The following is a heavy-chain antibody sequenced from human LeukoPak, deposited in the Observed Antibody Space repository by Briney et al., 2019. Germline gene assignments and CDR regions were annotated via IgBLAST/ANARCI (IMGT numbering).Heavy chain of an antibody. CDR1: GDTFTGYY. V-gene: IGHV1-2*02. D-gene: IGHD3-22*01. Sequence: ASVKVSCKASGDTFTGYYMHWVRQAPGQGLEWMGWINPNSGGTNYAQKFQGRVTITADKSTSTAYMELSSLRSEDTAVYYCARDERYDSSGYPFDYWGQGTLVTVSS. CDR2: INPNSGGT. CDR3: ARDERYDSSGYPFDY. J-gene: IGHJ4*02.